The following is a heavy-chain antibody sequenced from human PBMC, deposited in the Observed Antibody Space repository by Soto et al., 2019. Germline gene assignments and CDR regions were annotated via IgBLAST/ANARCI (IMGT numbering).Heavy chain of an antibody. D-gene: IGHD6-19*01. Sequence: LETLRLPCTVSGGTGKDYCWSWIRQPAGRGLEWMGRVYNTGYTNHNTSLKSRVTMSVDRSKNQFSLRLRSVTAADTAVYYCSRVAGASFDYWGQGMLVTVSS. CDR2: VYNTGYT. CDR1: GGTGKDYC. J-gene: IGHJ4*02. V-gene: IGHV4-4*07. CDR3: SRVAGASFDY.